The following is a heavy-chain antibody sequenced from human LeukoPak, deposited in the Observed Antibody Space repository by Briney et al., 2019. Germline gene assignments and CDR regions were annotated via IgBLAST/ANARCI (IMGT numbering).Heavy chain of an antibody. V-gene: IGHV4-39*01. CDR2: IYYSGST. J-gene: IGHJ4*02. CDR1: GGSISSGSYY. CDR3: ATRSGYFSPFDY. D-gene: IGHD3-3*01. Sequence: SETLSLTCTVSGGSISSGSYYWGWIRQPPGKGLEWIGSIYYSGSTYYNPSLKSRVTISVDTSKNQFSLKLSSVTAADTAVYYCATRSGYFSPFDYWGQGTLVTVSS.